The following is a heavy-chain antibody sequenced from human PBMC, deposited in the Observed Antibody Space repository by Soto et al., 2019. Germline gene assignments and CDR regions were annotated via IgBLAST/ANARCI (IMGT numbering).Heavy chain of an antibody. J-gene: IGHJ4*02. V-gene: IGHV3-30*03. CDR3: ATEFAEVEDYDVLTGLDD. CDR1: GFTFRSYG. CDR2: ISYGGSNR. D-gene: IGHD3-9*01. Sequence: QVQLVESGGGVVQPGRSLRLSCAASGFTFRSYGMHWDHQAPGKGLEWVAIISYGGSNRDYEDSVIGRFTISRDKSKNTRDRQINSRRVEETAVYYCATEFAEVEDYDVLTGLDDWGQGTRVTVAS.